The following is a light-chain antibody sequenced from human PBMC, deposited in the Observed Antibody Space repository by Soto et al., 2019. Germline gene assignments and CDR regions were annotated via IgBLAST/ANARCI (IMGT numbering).Light chain of an antibody. J-gene: IGKJ4*01. CDR1: QSVSSY. CDR2: DAS. Sequence: EIVLTQSPATLSLSPGERATLSCRATQSVSSYLAWYQQKPGQAPRLLIYDASNRATGVPARFSGSGSGTDCTLTISSLATEDFAVYYCQQRNSWPFTFGGGSKVEI. V-gene: IGKV3-11*01. CDR3: QQRNSWPFT.